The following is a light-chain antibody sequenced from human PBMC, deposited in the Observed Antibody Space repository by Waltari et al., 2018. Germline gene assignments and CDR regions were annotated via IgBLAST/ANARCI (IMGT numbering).Light chain of an antibody. V-gene: IGLV1-47*01. CDR1: DPNIGPTY. CDR3: AAWDDTLRMV. Sequence: QSVLTQPPSASGPPGQKITISCSGRDPNIGPTYVYWYQHLPGTATKLLIYRNSQRPSGVPDRFSGSKSGTSASLAISGLRSEDEANYYCAAWDDTLRMVFGGGTKLTVL. CDR2: RNS. J-gene: IGLJ2*01.